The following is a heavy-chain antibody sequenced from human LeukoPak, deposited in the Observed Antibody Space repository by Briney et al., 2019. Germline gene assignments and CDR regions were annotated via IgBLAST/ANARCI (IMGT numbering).Heavy chain of an antibody. CDR2: INSNNGKT. D-gene: IGHD6-19*01. CDR1: GYNFINYG. J-gene: IGHJ5*02. CDR3: ARKGSPVAGKRNRFDP. Sequence: ASVKVSCKASGYNFINYGITWVRQAPGQGLEWMGWINSNNGKTEYTQMLQGRVTMTTDTATSTVYMELRSLRSDDTAVYYCARKGSPVAGKRNRFDPWGQGTLVIVSS. V-gene: IGHV1-18*01.